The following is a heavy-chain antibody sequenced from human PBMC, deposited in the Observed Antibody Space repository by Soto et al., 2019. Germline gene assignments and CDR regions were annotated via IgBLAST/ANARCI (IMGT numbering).Heavy chain of an antibody. J-gene: IGHJ4*02. V-gene: IGHV4-31*03. CDR2: IYYSGST. D-gene: IGHD6-13*01. Sequence: SETLSLTCTVSGGSISSCGYYWSCIRQHPGKGLEWIGYIYYSGSTYYNPSLKSRVTISVDTSKNQFSLKLSSVTAADTAVYYCARKLYSSSWNFDYWGQGTLVTVSS. CDR1: GGSISSCGYY. CDR3: ARKLYSSSWNFDY.